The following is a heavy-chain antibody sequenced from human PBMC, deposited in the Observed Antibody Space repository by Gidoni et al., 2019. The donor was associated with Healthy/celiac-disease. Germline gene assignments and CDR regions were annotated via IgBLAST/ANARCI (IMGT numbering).Heavy chain of an antibody. J-gene: IGHJ6*02. CDR1: GGSISSYY. CDR2: IYTSGST. D-gene: IGHD3-3*01. V-gene: IGHV4-4*07. CDR3: ARSIFPRITIFYGTKSTPGVGYGMDV. Sequence: QVQLQESGPGLVKPSETLSLTCTVSGGSISSYYWSWIRQPAGKGLEWIGRIYTSGSTNYNPPLKSRVTMSVDTSKNQFSLKLSSVTAADTAVYYCARSIFPRITIFYGTKSTPGVGYGMDVWGQGTTVTVSS.